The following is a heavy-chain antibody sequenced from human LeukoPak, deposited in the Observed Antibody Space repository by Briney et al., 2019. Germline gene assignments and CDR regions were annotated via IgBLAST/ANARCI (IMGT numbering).Heavy chain of an antibody. Sequence: SETLSLTCAVYCGSFSGYYWSWIRQPPGKGLEWIGEINHSGSTNYNPSLKSRVTVSVDTSKNQFSLKLNSVTAADTAVYYCARKGYSYGYFNYWGQGTLFTVSS. D-gene: IGHD5-18*01. CDR2: INHSGST. CDR3: ARKGYSYGYFNY. V-gene: IGHV4-34*01. CDR1: CGSFSGYY. J-gene: IGHJ4*02.